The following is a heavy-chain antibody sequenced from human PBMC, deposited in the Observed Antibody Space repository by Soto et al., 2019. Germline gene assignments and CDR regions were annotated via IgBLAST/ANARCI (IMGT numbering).Heavy chain of an antibody. CDR1: GGSISSSSYY. J-gene: IGHJ6*02. V-gene: IGHV4-39*01. CDR2: IYYSGST. D-gene: IGHD3-10*01. CDR3: ASLRGQQGILWFGRLEYYGMDV. Sequence: NPSETLSLTCTVSGGSISSSSYYWGWIRQPPGKGLEWIGSIYYSGSTYYNPSLKSRVTISVDTSKNQFSLKLSSVTAADTAVYYCASLRGQQGILWFGRLEYYGMDVWGQGTTVTVSS.